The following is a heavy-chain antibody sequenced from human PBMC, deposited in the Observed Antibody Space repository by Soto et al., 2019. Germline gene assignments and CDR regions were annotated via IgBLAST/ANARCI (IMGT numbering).Heavy chain of an antibody. D-gene: IGHD2-21*02. Sequence: SQTLSLTCVISGDSVSSNSAAWNWIRQSPSRGLEWLGRTYYRSKWYNDYAVSVKSRITINPDTSKNQFSLQLNSVTPEDTAVYYCARGKVTAILNHWFVPWGQGTLVTVSS. CDR2: TYYRSKWYN. CDR1: GDSVSSNSAA. J-gene: IGHJ5*02. CDR3: ARGKVTAILNHWFVP. V-gene: IGHV6-1*01.